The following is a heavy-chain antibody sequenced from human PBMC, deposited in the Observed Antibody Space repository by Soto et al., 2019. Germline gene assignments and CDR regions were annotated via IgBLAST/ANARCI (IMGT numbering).Heavy chain of an antibody. D-gene: IGHD1-26*01. V-gene: IGHV3-74*01. J-gene: IGHJ4*02. CDR3: ATDVGANF. Sequence: GGSLRLSCAASGFTFSTSWMHWVRQAPGKGLLWVSRIDSDGTATTYADSVKGRFTISRDNARNTLYLQMNSLRGEDTAVYYCATDVGANFWGQGILVTVS. CDR1: GFTFSTSW. CDR2: IDSDGTAT.